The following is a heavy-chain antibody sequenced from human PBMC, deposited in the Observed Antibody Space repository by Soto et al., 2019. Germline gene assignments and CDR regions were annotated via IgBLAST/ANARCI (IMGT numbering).Heavy chain of an antibody. Sequence: GGSLRLSCAASGFTFSSYGMHWVRQAPGKGLEWVAVISYDGRNKYYADSVKGRFTISRDNSKNTLYLQMNSLRAEDTAVYYCAKDSGAYDFWSAIDYWGQGTLVTVSS. D-gene: IGHD3-3*01. J-gene: IGHJ4*02. CDR2: ISYDGRNK. CDR1: GFTFSSYG. V-gene: IGHV3-30*18. CDR3: AKDSGAYDFWSAIDY.